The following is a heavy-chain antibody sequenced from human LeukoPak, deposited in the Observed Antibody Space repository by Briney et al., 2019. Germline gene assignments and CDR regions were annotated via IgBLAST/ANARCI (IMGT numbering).Heavy chain of an antibody. J-gene: IGHJ6*03. CDR2: ICYSGST. CDR1: GGSISSHY. V-gene: IGHV4-59*11. CDR3: ARDRLYYYGSGSYQFYYYYYYMDV. D-gene: IGHD3-10*01. Sequence: SETLSLTCTVSGGSISSHYWSWIRQPPGKGLECIGYICYSGSTNYNPSLKSRVTISVDTSKNQFTLKLSSVTAADTAVYYCARDRLYYYGSGSYQFYYYYYYMDVWGKGTTVTVSS.